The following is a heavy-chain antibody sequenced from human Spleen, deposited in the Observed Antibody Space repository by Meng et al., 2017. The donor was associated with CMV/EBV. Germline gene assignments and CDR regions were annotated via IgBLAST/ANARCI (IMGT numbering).Heavy chain of an antibody. Sequence: GESLKISCAASGFTVSSNYMSWVRLAPGKGLEWVSVIYSGGSTYYADSVKGRFTISRDNSKNTLYLQMNSLRAEDTAVYYCARGDHYDFWSGYPPYGMDVWGQGTTVTVSS. CDR2: IYSGGST. D-gene: IGHD3-3*01. V-gene: IGHV3-53*01. CDR3: ARGDHYDFWSGYPPYGMDV. CDR1: GFTVSSNY. J-gene: IGHJ6*02.